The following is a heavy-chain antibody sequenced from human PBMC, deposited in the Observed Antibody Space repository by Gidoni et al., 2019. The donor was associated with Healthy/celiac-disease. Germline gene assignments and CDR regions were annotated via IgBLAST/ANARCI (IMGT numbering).Heavy chain of an antibody. V-gene: IGHV3-48*03. CDR3: AREFRWLQYAFDY. CDR1: GFPFSSYE. CDR2: SSSSGSTI. J-gene: IGHJ4*02. D-gene: IGHD5-12*01. Sequence: EVQLVESGGGLVQPGGSLRLSFAACGFPFSSYEMNWVRQAPGKGLEWVTYSSSSGSTIYYADSVKCLFTIARDNTKNSLYLQMNSPRAEDTAVYYCAREFRWLQYAFDYWGQGTLVTVSS.